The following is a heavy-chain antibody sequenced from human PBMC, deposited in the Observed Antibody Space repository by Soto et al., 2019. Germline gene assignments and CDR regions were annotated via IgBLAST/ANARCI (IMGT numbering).Heavy chain of an antibody. V-gene: IGHV3-15*07. Sequence: ESGGGVVKPGGSLTLSCAASGFTFSNAWINWVRQAPGKGLEWVGRVKSKTQGGTTDFAASVTGRVAISRDDSISMAFMGMNSLKIEDTAVYYWTTDSYITVTPVRLDYWGQGTLVTVS. CDR2: VKSKTQGGTT. CDR1: GFTFSNAW. D-gene: IGHD4-4*01. J-gene: IGHJ4*02. CDR3: TTDSYITVTPVRLDY.